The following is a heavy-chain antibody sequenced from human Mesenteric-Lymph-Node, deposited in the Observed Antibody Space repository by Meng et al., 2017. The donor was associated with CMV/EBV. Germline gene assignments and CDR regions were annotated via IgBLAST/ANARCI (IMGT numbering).Heavy chain of an antibody. J-gene: IGHJ5*02. Sequence: FSGFGISWVRQAPGQGLEWMGEIIPILDISNYAQKFQGRVTITADKSTSTAYMELSSLRSEDTAIYYCARDEYDLSSGYPRFNWFDPWGQGTLVTVSS. CDR1: FSGFG. CDR2: IIPILDIS. V-gene: IGHV1-69*10. D-gene: IGHD3/OR15-3a*01. CDR3: ARDEYDLSSGYPRFNWFDP.